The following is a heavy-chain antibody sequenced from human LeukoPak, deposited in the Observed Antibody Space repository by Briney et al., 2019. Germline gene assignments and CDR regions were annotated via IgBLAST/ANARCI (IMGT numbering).Heavy chain of an antibody. V-gene: IGHV4-4*02. CDR1: SASISSSNW. Sequence: SETLSLTCAVSSASISSSNWWSWVRQPPGKGLEWIGEIYHSGSTNYNPSLKSRVTISVDKSKNQFSLKLSSVTAADTAVYYCARGEFDGGVYFDYWGQGTLVTVSS. CDR3: ARGEFDGGVYFDY. CDR2: IYHSGST. J-gene: IGHJ4*02. D-gene: IGHD3-16*01.